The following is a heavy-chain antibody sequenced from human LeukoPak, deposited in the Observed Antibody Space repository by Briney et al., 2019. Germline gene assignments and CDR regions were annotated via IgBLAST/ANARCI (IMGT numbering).Heavy chain of an antibody. CDR3: AKDIRIAVAGTGALDY. D-gene: IGHD6-19*01. J-gene: IGHJ4*02. CDR1: GFTFDDYA. CDR2: ISWDGGST. V-gene: IGHV3-43D*03. Sequence: GGSLRLSCAASGFTFDDYAMHWVRQAPGKGLEWVSLISWDGGSTYYADSVKGRFTISRDNSKNSLYLQMSSLRAEDTALYYCAKDIRIAVAGTGALDYWGQGTLVTVSS.